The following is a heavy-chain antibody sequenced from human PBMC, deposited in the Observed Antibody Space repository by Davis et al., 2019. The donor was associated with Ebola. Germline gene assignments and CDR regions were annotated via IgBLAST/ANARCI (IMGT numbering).Heavy chain of an antibody. D-gene: IGHD3-10*01. Sequence: ASVKVSCKASGYTFTSYYMHWVRQAPGQGLEWMGIINPSGGSTSYAQKFQGRVTMTRDTSTSTVYMELSSLRSEDTAVYYCARVRWPMVRGVLDAFDIWGQGTMVTVSS. CDR2: INPSGGST. J-gene: IGHJ3*02. V-gene: IGHV1-46*01. CDR1: GYTFTSYY. CDR3: ARVRWPMVRGVLDAFDI.